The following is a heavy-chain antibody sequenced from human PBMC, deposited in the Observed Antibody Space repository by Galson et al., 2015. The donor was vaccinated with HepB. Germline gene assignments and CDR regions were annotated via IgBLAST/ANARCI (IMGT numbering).Heavy chain of an antibody. CDR2: LYTDGST. J-gene: IGHJ6*02. Sequence: SLRLSCAASGFTVSSNQMNWVRQAPGKGLEWVSVLYTDGSTKYADFVKGRFTISRDNSKNTLYLQMNSLTAEDTAVYYCARDPVSGSWYYYGMDVWGQGTTVTVSS. CDR3: ARDPVSGSWYYYGMDV. V-gene: IGHV3-53*01. D-gene: IGHD6-13*01. CDR1: GFTVSSNQ.